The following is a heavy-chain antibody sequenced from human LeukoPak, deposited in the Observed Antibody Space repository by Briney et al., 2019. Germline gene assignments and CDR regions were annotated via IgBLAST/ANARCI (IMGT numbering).Heavy chain of an antibody. CDR2: IYPGDSDT. V-gene: IGHV5-51*01. CDR1: GYSFTSYW. D-gene: IGHD3-22*01. CDR3: ARTLIFYDSSGDFDY. J-gene: IGHJ4*02. Sequence: GESLKISCKGSGYSFTSYWIAWVRQMPGKGLEWMGIIYPGDSDTRYSPSFQGQVTISADKSISTAYLQWSSLKASDTAMYYCARTLIFYDSSGDFDYWGQGTLVTVSS.